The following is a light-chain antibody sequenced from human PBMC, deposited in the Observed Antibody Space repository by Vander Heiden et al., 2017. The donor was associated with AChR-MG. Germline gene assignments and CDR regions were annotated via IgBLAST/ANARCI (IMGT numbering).Light chain of an antibody. CDR1: NLGGKC. CDR2: ENS. V-gene: IGLV3-1*01. Sequence: SYALTQPPSVSVSPGQTASIPCSGDNLGGKCACWYPQKPGQTHVSVIYENSKRPSGIPKRFTGSNSGNTATLTISGTQAMDEADYYCQAWDSSTVVFGGGTKLTVL. J-gene: IGLJ2*01. CDR3: QAWDSSTVV.